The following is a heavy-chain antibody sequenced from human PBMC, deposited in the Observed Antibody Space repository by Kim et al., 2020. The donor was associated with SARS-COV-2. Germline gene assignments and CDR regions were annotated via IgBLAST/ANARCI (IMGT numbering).Heavy chain of an antibody. D-gene: IGHD2-15*01. CDR3: ARDGGLGYCSGGSCYSRYYFDY. J-gene: IGHJ4*02. CDR2: ISSSSSYI. CDR1: GFTFSSYS. V-gene: IGHV3-21*01. Sequence: GGSLRLSCAASGFTFSSYSMNWVRQAPGKGLEWVSSISSSSSYIYYADSVKGRFTISRDNAKNSLYLQMNSLRAEDTAVYYCARDGGLGYCSGGSCYSRYYFDYWGQGTLVTVSS.